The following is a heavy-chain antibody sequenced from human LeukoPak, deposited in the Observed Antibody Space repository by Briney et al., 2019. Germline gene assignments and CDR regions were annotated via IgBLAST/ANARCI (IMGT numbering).Heavy chain of an antibody. J-gene: IGHJ4*02. Sequence: KTSETLSLTCAVSGDSISTNHWWSWVRQPPGKGLEWIGEVYHSGSTNYNPSLKSRVTISVDKSKNLFSLKLTSVSAADTAVYYCARTIPRRTTAAPAHLDYWGQGTLVTVSS. V-gene: IGHV4-4*02. CDR1: GDSISTNHW. D-gene: IGHD6-13*01. CDR2: VYHSGST. CDR3: ARTIPRRTTAAPAHLDY.